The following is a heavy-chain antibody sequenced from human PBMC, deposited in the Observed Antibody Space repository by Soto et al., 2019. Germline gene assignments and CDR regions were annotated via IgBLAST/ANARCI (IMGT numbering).Heavy chain of an antibody. CDR1: GFTFSNCS. CDR2: ISSTGRTI. Sequence: GGSLRLSCGASGFTFSNCSMSWIRQAPGKGLEWVSYISSTGRTIYYADSVKGRFTVSRDNAQNSLSLKLNSLRVEDTAVYYYARSYSSGWEFDYWGQGTQVTVSS. D-gene: IGHD6-19*01. J-gene: IGHJ4*02. CDR3: ARSYSSGWEFDY. V-gene: IGHV3-11*01.